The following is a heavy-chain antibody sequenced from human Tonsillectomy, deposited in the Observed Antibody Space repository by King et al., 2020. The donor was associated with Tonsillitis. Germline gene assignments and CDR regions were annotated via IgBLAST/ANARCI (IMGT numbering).Heavy chain of an antibody. CDR1: GFTFSNAW. CDR2: IKTKTVGGTT. CDR3: TTTGQARVNKWYGANTH. Sequence: EVQLVESGGGLVKPGGSLRLSCAASGFTFSNAWINWVRQAPGKGLEWVGRIKTKTVGGTTDYAAPVKGRFTISRDDSKNTVYLQMSSLKIEDTAGYYWTTTGQARVNKWYGANTHWSQGTLVTVSS. D-gene: IGHD3-10*01. J-gene: IGHJ4*02. V-gene: IGHV3-15*07.